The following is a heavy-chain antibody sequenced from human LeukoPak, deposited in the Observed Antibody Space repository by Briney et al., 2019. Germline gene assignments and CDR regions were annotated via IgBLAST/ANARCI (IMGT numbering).Heavy chain of an antibody. CDR3: VKGALAARLFDY. J-gene: IGHJ4*02. CDR1: GFSFSTYS. D-gene: IGHD6-6*01. Sequence: PGGSLRLSCEASGFSFSTYSMNWVRQAPGKGLEYVSAISSNGGSTYYADSVKGRFTISRDNSKNTLYLQMSSLRAEDTAVYYCVKGALAARLFDYWGQGTLITVSS. CDR2: ISSNGGST. V-gene: IGHV3-64D*06.